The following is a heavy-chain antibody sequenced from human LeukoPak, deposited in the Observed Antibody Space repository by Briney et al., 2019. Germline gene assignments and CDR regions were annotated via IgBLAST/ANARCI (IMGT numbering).Heavy chain of an antibody. Sequence: PSETLSLTCTVSGGSISSGGYYWSWIRQHPGKGLEWIGYIYYSGSTYYNPSLKSRVTISVDTSKNQFSLKLSSVTAADTAVYYCARDAIGVVVSAAIPTRRHNYYYMDVWGKGTTVTVSS. J-gene: IGHJ6*03. CDR1: GGSISSGGYY. CDR2: IYYSGST. V-gene: IGHV4-31*03. D-gene: IGHD2-2*01. CDR3: ARDAIGVVVSAAIPTRRHNYYYMDV.